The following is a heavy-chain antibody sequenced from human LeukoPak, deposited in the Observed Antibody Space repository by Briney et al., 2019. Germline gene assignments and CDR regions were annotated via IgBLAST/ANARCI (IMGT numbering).Heavy chain of an antibody. D-gene: IGHD1-26*01. J-gene: IGHJ4*02. Sequence: ASVKVSCKASGYTFTSYDINWVRQATGQGLEWMGWMNPNSGNTGYAQKFQGRVTMTRNTSISTAYMELSSLRSEDTAVYYCAKAGVSGGCYYFDYWGQGTLVTVSS. V-gene: IGHV1-8*01. CDR3: AKAGVSGGCYYFDY. CDR1: GYTFTSYD. CDR2: MNPNSGNT.